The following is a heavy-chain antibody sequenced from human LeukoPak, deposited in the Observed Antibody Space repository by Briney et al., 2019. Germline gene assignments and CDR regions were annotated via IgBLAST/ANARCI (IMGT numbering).Heavy chain of an antibody. V-gene: IGHV3-33*01. J-gene: IGHJ3*02. D-gene: IGHD1-20*01. Sequence: PGGSLRLSCAASGFTFSNYGMHWVRQAPGKGLEWVAVIWYDGSNKYYADSVKGRFTISRDNSKNTLYLQMNSLRAEDTAVYYCARYQLPTRITGKIDAFDIWGQGTMVTVSS. CDR2: IWYDGSNK. CDR3: ARYQLPTRITGKIDAFDI. CDR1: GFTFSNYG.